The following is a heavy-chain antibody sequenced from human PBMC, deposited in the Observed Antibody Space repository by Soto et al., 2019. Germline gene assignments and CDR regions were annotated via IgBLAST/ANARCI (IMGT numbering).Heavy chain of an antibody. CDR3: AKRASGSYFDY. V-gene: IGHV3-33*06. Sequence: GGSLRLSCEASGFTFRSFGMHWVRQAPGKGLEWVAVICYDGSNKYYADSVKGRFTISRDNSKNTLYLQMNSLRAEDTAVYYCAKRASGSYFDYWGQGTLVTVSS. D-gene: IGHD3-10*01. CDR2: ICYDGSNK. J-gene: IGHJ4*02. CDR1: GFTFRSFG.